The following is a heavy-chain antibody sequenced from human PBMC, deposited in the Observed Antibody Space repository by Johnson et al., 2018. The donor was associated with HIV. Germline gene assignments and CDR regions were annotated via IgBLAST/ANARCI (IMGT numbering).Heavy chain of an antibody. V-gene: IGHV3-15*01. D-gene: IGHD3-22*01. CDR2: IKSESDGGTT. CDR3: ASLQTSSGYEAFDI. J-gene: IGHJ3*02. Sequence: VQLVESGGNLVKSGGSLRLSCAASEFTFSNAWMTWVRQAPGKGLEWVGRIKSESDGGTTDYAAPVNGRFTISRDDSKDTVYLQMNSLGAEDTAVYYCASLQTSSGYEAFDIWAQGTMVTVSS. CDR1: EFTFSNAW.